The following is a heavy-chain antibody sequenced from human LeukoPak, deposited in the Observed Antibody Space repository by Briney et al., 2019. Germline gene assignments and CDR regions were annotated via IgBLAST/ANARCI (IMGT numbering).Heavy chain of an antibody. D-gene: IGHD5-18*01. CDR2: INPTSGST. CDR1: GYSFTAYY. CDR3: ARGYNDGDY. V-gene: IGHV1-46*01. J-gene: IGHJ4*02. Sequence: GASVKVSCKASGYSFTAYYIHWVRQAPGQGLEWMGIINPTSGSTSYAQKFQGRVTMTRDTSTSTVYMELSSLRSDDTAVYYCARGYNDGDYWGQGTLVIVSS.